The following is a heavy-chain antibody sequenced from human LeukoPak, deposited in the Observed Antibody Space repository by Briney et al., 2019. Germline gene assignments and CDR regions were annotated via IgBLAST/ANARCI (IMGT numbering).Heavy chain of an antibody. CDR1: GGSFSGYY. CDR3: VRRQVIPHFDY. D-gene: IGHD3-22*01. V-gene: IGHV4-34*01. Sequence: SETLSLTRAVYGGSFSGYYWSWIRQPPGKGLEWIGEINHSGSTNYNPSLKSRVTISVDTSKNQFSLKLSSVTAADTAVYYCVRRQVIPHFDYWGQGTLVTVSS. J-gene: IGHJ4*02. CDR2: INHSGST.